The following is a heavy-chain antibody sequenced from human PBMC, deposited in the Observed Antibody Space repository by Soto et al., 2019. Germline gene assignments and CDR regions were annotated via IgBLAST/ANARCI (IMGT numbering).Heavy chain of an antibody. CDR1: GFTFSSYY. V-gene: IGHV3-21*01. CDR2: ISSSGSYI. D-gene: IGHD6-13*01. J-gene: IGHJ4*02. Sequence: LRLSCAASGFTFSSYYINWVRQAPGKGLEWVSSISSSGSYIYYADSVKGRFTISRDNAKNSLYLQMNSLRVEDTAVYYCARGDVGAAGVDYWGQGTLVTAPQ. CDR3: ARGDVGAAGVDY.